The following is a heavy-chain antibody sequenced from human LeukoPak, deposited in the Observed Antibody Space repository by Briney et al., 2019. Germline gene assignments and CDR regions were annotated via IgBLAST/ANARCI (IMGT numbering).Heavy chain of an antibody. J-gene: IGHJ3*02. Sequence: ASVKVSCKASGYTFTGYYMHWVRQAPGQGLEWMGWINPNSGDTNYAQKFQGRVTMTRDTSISTAYMELSRLRFDDTAVYYCAPERRRHIVVVTAILDAFDIWGQGTMVTVSS. CDR2: INPNSGDT. CDR1: GYTFTGYY. CDR3: APERRRHIVVVTAILDAFDI. D-gene: IGHD2-21*02. V-gene: IGHV1-2*02.